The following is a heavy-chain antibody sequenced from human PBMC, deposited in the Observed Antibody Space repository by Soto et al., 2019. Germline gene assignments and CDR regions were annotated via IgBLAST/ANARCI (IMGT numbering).Heavy chain of an antibody. CDR2: INHSGST. V-gene: IGHV4-34*01. D-gene: IGHD5-18*01. Sequence: QVQLQQWGAGLLKPSETLSLTCAVYGGSFSGYYWSWIRQPPGKGLEWIGEINHSGSTNYNPSLNSRVTIAVDPSKIQFSLKLSSVTAADTAVYYCARGNVDTAMGYYMDVWGKGTTVTVSS. CDR3: ARGNVDTAMGYYMDV. CDR1: GGSFSGYY. J-gene: IGHJ6*03.